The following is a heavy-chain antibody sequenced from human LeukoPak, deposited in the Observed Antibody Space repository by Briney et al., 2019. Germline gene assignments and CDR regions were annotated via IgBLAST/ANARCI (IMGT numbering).Heavy chain of an antibody. J-gene: IGHJ6*02. CDR1: GFTFSSYS. Sequence: PGGSLRLSCAASGFTFSSYSMHWVRQAPGKGLEWVAVISDDGSNTYYADSVKGRFTISTDNCKNTLYLQMNSLRAEGTAVYYCAKTPYYYDSSGYYPPWEYYYYYGMDVWGQGTTVTVSS. CDR2: ISDDGSNT. CDR3: AKTPYYYDSSGYYPPWEYYYYYGMDV. D-gene: IGHD3-22*01. V-gene: IGHV3-30*18.